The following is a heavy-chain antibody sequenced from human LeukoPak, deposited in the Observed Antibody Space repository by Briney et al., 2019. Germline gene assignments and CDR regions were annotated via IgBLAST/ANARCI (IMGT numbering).Heavy chain of an antibody. Sequence: GGSLRLSCAASGFTFSDYYMSWIRQAPGKGLEWVSYISSSGSTIYYADSVKGRFTISRDNAKNSLYLQMNSLRAEDTAVYYCARELRVTIFGVVTTPNWFDPWGQGTLVTVSS. V-gene: IGHV3-11*04. CDR2: ISSSGSTI. D-gene: IGHD3-3*01. CDR3: ARELRVTIFGVVTTPNWFDP. CDR1: GFTFSDYY. J-gene: IGHJ5*02.